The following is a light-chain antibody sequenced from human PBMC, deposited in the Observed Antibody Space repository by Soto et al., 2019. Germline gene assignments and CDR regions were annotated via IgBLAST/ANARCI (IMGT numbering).Light chain of an antibody. Sequence: DIQMTQSPSSLSAFVGDRVTITCRSSHNINNYLNWYQQKPGKAPKLLIYGTSTLQTGVPSRFSGSGSGTYLTLTITNLQPEDSATYFCQQSLSALGTFGQGTRVEIK. CDR2: GTS. V-gene: IGKV1-39*01. CDR3: QQSLSALGT. CDR1: HNINNY. J-gene: IGKJ1*01.